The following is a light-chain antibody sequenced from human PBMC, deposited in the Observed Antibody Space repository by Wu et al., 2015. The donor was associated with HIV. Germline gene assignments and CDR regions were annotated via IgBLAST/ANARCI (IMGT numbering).Light chain of an antibody. J-gene: IGKJ1*01. Sequence: DIQLTQSPSFLSVSVGDRVTITCRASQGISSYLAWYQQKPGKAPKLLIYAASTLQSGVPSRFSGSGSGTEFTLTISSLQPEDFATHYCQKYNTAPWTFGQGTKVEMK. CDR1: QGISSY. CDR3: QKYNTAPWT. V-gene: IGKV1-9*01. CDR2: AAS.